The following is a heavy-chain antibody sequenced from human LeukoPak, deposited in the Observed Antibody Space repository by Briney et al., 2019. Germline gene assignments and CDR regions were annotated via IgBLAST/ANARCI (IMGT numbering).Heavy chain of an antibody. CDR3: VRQRGASGTINHFDP. Sequence: GESLKISWKTSGYSFTTYWLGWVRQMPGTGLEWVGAIFPDDSDTRYSPSFQGQVVISADRSIRTAYLQWNTLKTSDTAMYYCVRQRGASGTINHFDPWGQGTLVTVSS. CDR2: IFPDDSDT. V-gene: IGHV5-51*01. D-gene: IGHD3-10*01. CDR1: GYSFTTYW. J-gene: IGHJ5*02.